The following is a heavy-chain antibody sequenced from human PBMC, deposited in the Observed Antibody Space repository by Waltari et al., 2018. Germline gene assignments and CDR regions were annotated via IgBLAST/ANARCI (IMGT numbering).Heavy chain of an antibody. J-gene: IGHJ5*02. Sequence: QVQLQESGPGLVKPSETLSLTCTVSGGSISSYYWSWIRQPPGKGLEWIGYIYYSGSTNYNPSLKSRVTISVDTSKNQFSLKLSSVTAADTAVYYWARGREKRGVVVAARPFDPWGQGTLVTVSS. V-gene: IGHV4-59*01. CDR1: GGSISSYY. CDR2: IYYSGST. D-gene: IGHD2-15*01. CDR3: ARGREKRGVVVAARPFDP.